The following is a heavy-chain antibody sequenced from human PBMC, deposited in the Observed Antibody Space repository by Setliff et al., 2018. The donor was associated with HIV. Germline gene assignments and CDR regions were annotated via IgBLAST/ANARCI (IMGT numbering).Heavy chain of an antibody. CDR1: GGTFSSYA. J-gene: IGHJ4*02. CDR2: IIPIFGTA. D-gene: IGHD5-12*01. V-gene: IGHV1-69*05. CDR3: ARGSRGYSAYDVGRFVS. Sequence: GASVKVSCKASGGTFSSYAISWVRQAPGQGLEWMGGIIPIFGTANYAPKFQGRVTMTKNTSINTAYMELNSLRPEDTAMYYCARGSRGYSAYDVGRFVSWGQGTLVTVSS.